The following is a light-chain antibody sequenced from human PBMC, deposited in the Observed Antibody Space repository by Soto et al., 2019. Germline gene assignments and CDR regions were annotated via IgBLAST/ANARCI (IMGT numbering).Light chain of an antibody. V-gene: IGLV1-40*01. CDR2: GNS. CDR1: SSNIGAGYD. J-gene: IGLJ3*02. CDR3: QSYDSSLSGWV. Sequence: QSVLTQPPSLSGAPGQRVTISGTGGSSNIGAGYDVHWYQQLPGTAPKLLIYGNSNRPSGVPDRFSGSKSGTSASLAITGLQAEDEADYYCQSYDSSLSGWVFGGGTKLTVL.